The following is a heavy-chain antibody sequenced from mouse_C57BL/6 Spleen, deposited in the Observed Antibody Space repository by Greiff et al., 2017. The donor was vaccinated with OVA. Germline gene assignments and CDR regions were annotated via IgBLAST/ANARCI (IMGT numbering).Heavy chain of an antibody. J-gene: IGHJ4*01. CDR2: ISYDGSN. V-gene: IGHV3-6*01. CDR3: ARDRYDGYYFYAMDY. CDR1: GYSITSGYY. D-gene: IGHD2-3*01. Sequence: EVQLQESGPGLVKPSQSLSLTCSVPGYSITSGYYWNWIRQFPGNKLEWMGYISYDGSNNYNPSLKNRISITRDTSKNQFFLKLNSVTTEDTATYYCARDRYDGYYFYAMDYWGQGTSVTVSS.